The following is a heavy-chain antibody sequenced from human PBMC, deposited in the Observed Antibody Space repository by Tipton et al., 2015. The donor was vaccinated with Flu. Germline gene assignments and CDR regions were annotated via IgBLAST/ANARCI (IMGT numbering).Heavy chain of an antibody. CDR2: IYYSGST. J-gene: IGHJ4*02. CDR1: GGSISSYY. CDR3: ATRRDYYGSSEFDY. Sequence: TLSLTCTVSGGSISSYYWSWIRQPPGKGLEWIGYIYYSGSTNYNPSLKSRVTISVDTSKNQFSLKLSSVTAADTAVYYCATRRDYYGSSEFDYWGQGALVTVSS. D-gene: IGHD3-22*01. V-gene: IGHV4-59*01.